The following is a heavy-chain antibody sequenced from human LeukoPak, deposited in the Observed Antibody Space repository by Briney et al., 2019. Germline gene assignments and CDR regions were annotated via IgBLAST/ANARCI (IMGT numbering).Heavy chain of an antibody. D-gene: IGHD4-17*01. CDR2: INPNSGGT. V-gene: IGHV1-2*02. Sequence: GASVKVSCKASGYTFTGYYMHWVRQAPGQGLEWMGWINPNSGGTNYAQKFQGRVTMTRDTSISTAYMELSRLRSDDTAVYYCAREGGYSGYGDYGDYVWFDPWGQGTLVTVSS. CDR3: AREGGYSGYGDYGDYVWFDP. J-gene: IGHJ5*02. CDR1: GYTFTGYY.